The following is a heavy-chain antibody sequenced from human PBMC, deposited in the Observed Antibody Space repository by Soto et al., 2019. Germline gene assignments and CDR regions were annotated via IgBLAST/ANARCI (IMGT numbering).Heavy chain of an antibody. D-gene: IGHD1-1*01. V-gene: IGHV1-8*01. CDR3: ARERTGTTSMDV. J-gene: IGHJ6*02. Sequence: QVQLVQSGAEVKKPGASVKVSCKDSGYTFTSYDINWVRQATGQGLEWMGWMNPNSGNTGYAQKFRGRVTMTRNTSISTAYMELSSLRSEDTAVYYCARERTGTTSMDVWGQGTTVTVSS. CDR2: MNPNSGNT. CDR1: GYTFTSYD.